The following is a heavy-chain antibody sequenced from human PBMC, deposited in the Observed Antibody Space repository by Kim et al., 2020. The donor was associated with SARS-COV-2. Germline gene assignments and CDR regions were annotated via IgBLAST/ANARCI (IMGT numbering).Heavy chain of an antibody. CDR1: GFSLSTSGVG. CDR3: AQGDFWSGYPDYYYYGMDV. D-gene: IGHD3-3*01. CDR2: IYWDDDK. Sequence: SGPTLVNPTQTLTLTCTFSGFSLSTSGVGVGWIRQPPGKALEWLALIYWDDDKRYSPSLKSRLTITKDTSKNQVVLTMTNMDPVDTATYYCAQGDFWSGYPDYYYYGMDVWGQGTTVTVSS. V-gene: IGHV2-5*02. J-gene: IGHJ6*02.